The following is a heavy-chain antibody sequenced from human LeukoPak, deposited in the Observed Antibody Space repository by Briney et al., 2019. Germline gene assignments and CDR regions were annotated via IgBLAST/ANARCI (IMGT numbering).Heavy chain of an antibody. D-gene: IGHD1-26*01. CDR3: AKGGKWDVTPFDY. Sequence: GGSLRLSCVASGFTFSSYAMSWVRQAPGKGLEWVSDVSNGGGTHYADSVKGRFTISRDNSKNTLYLQMNSLRAEDTAVYYCAKGGKWDVTPFDYWGQGTLVTVSS. CDR2: VSNGGGT. J-gene: IGHJ4*02. V-gene: IGHV3-23*01. CDR1: GFTFSSYA.